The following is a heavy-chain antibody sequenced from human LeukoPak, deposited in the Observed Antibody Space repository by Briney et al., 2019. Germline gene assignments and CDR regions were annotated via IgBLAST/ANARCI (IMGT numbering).Heavy chain of an antibody. CDR1: GFTFDDYA. CDR2: ISWNSGSI. J-gene: IGHJ4*02. V-gene: IGHV3-9*01. D-gene: IGHD2-2*01. CDR3: ARTRTKPYLIDY. Sequence: GGSLRLSCAASGFTFDDYAMHWVRQAPGKGLEWVSGISWNSGSIGYADSVKGRFTISRDNAKNSLYLQMNSLRAEDTAVYYCARTRTKPYLIDYWGQGTLVTVSS.